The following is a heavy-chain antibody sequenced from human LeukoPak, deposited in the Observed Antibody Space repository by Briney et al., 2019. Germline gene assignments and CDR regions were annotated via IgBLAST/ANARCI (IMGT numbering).Heavy chain of an antibody. V-gene: IGHV1-8*01. CDR2: MNPNSGNT. CDR3: ARRAPLIAAAGTWYWFDP. D-gene: IGHD6-13*01. CDR1: GYTFTSYD. Sequence: GASVRVSCKASGYTFTSYDINWVRQATGQGLEWMGWMNPNSGNTGYAQKFQGRVTMTGNTSISTAYMELSSLRSEDTAVYYCARRAPLIAAAGTWYWFDPWGQGTLVTVSS. J-gene: IGHJ5*02.